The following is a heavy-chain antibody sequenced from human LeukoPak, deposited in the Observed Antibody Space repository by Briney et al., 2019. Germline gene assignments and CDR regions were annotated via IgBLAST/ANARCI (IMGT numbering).Heavy chain of an antibody. CDR1: GGSISSYY. V-gene: IGHV4-59*12. CDR2: IYYSGST. Sequence: PSETLSLTCTVSGGSISSYYWSWIRQPPGKGLEWIGYIYYSGSTNYNPSLKSRVTISVDKSKNQFSLKLSSVTAADTAVYYCARDLRYFDWFPVQYYYYYGMDVWGQGTTVTASS. D-gene: IGHD3-9*01. J-gene: IGHJ6*02. CDR3: ARDLRYFDWFPVQYYYYYGMDV.